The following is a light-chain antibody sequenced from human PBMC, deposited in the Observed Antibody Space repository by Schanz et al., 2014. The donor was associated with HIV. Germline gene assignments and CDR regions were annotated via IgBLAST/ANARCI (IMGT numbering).Light chain of an antibody. CDR1: SSNIGSNY. CDR3: QSYDSSLSGWV. CDR2: GHT. Sequence: QSVLTQPPSASGTPGQRVTISCSGSSSNIGSNYVYWYQQLPGTAPKLLIYGHTNRPSGVPDRFSGSKSGTSASLAITGLQAEDEADYYCQSYDSSLSGWVFGTGTKLTVL. J-gene: IGLJ1*01. V-gene: IGLV1-40*01.